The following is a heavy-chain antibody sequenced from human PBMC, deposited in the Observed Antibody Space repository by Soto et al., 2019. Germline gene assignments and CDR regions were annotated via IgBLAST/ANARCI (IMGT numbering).Heavy chain of an antibody. J-gene: IGHJ4*02. Sequence: EVQLVESGGGLVKPGGSLRLSCAASGFTFSSYSMNWVRQAPGKGLEWFSSISSSSSYIYYADSVKCRFTISRDNAKNSLYLQMNSLRAEDTAVYYCARDLYSSSARYFDYWGQGTLVTVSS. CDR3: ARDLYSSSARYFDY. CDR2: ISSSSSYI. D-gene: IGHD6-6*01. V-gene: IGHV3-21*01. CDR1: GFTFSSYS.